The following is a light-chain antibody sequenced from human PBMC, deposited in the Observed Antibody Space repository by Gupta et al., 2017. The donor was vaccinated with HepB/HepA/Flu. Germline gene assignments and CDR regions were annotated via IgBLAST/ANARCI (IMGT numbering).Light chain of an antibody. CDR1: QSVNSN. CDR2: AAS. J-gene: IGKJ2*01. CDR3: QQYDNSPSFT. Sequence: EIVMTPSPATLSLSPGERATLSCRASQSVNSNLAWYQHKPGQAPRLLIYAASTRATGIPARFSGSGSGTDFTLTISSLQSEDFAVYYCQQYDNSPSFTFGQGTQLEIK. V-gene: IGKV3-15*01.